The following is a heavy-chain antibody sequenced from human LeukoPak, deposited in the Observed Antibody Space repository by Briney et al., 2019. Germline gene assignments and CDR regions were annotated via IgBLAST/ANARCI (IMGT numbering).Heavy chain of an antibody. V-gene: IGHV3-23*01. Sequence: PGGSLRLSCAASGFTFSSYAMSWVRQAPGKGLEWVSAISGSGGSTYYADSVKGRLTISRDNSKNTPYLQMNSLRAEDTAVYYCAKERDKVYGDYGDYWGQGTLVTVSS. CDR1: GFTFSSYA. CDR2: ISGSGGST. D-gene: IGHD4-17*01. J-gene: IGHJ4*02. CDR3: AKERDKVYGDYGDY.